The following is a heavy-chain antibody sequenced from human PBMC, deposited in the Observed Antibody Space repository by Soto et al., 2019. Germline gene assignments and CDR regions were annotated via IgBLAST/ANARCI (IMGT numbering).Heavy chain of an antibody. J-gene: IGHJ4*02. CDR1: GYSFTSTG. CDR3: ARDLDGSGSYFTDY. CDR2: TSTFNGEA. Sequence: ASVKVSCKASGYSFTSTGISWVRQAPGQGPEWMGWTSTFNGEAKYAQKLQGRVTMTTDTSTTTAYMELRSLTSDDTAVYYCARDLDGSGSYFTDYRGQGTLVTVSS. V-gene: IGHV1-18*01. D-gene: IGHD3-10*01.